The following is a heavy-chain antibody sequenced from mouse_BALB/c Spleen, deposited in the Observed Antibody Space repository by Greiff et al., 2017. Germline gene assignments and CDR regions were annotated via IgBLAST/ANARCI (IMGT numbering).Heavy chain of an antibody. J-gene: IGHJ3*01. D-gene: IGHD2-4*01. CDR3: AREDYDYDWFAY. CDR2: INPSTGYT. V-gene: IGHV1-7*01. CDR1: GYTFTSYW. Sequence: VQLQQSGAELAKPGASVKMSCKASGYTFTSYWMHWVKQRPGQGLEWIGYINPSTGYTEYNQKFKDKATLTADKSSSTAYMQLSSLTSEDSAVYYCAREDYDYDWFAYWGQGTLVTVSA.